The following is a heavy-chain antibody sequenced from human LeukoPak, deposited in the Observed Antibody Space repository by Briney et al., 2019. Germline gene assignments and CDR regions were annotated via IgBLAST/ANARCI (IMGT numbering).Heavy chain of an antibody. D-gene: IGHD3-3*01. Sequence: SETLSLTCTVSGGSISSSSYYWGWIRQPPGKGLEWIGSIYYSGSTYYSPSLKSRVTISVDTSKNQFSLKLSSVTAADTAVYYCARGLSGDYDFRSGYYLNWFDPWGQGTLVTVSS. J-gene: IGHJ5*02. CDR1: GGSISSSSYY. V-gene: IGHV4-39*07. CDR2: IYYSGST. CDR3: ARGLSGDYDFRSGYYLNWFDP.